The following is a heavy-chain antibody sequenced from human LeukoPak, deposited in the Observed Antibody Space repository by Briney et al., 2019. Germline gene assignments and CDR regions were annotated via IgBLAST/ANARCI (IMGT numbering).Heavy chain of an antibody. CDR2: MSRNSSYI. J-gene: IGHJ4*02. CDR1: GFTFRSYT. CDR3: ARDPSLDY. D-gene: IGHD2-2*01. V-gene: IGHV3-21*01. Sequence: GGSLRLSCAASGFTFRSYTMNWVRQAPGKGLEWVSSMSRNSSYIYYADSVKGRFTISRDNAKNSLYLQMNSLRAEDTAVYYCARDPSLDYWGQGTLVTVSS.